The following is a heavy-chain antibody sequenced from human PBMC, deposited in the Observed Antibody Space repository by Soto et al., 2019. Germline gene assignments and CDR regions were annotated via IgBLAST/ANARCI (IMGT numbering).Heavy chain of an antibody. J-gene: IGHJ6*02. D-gene: IGHD6-13*01. CDR1: GFAFSTYA. V-gene: IGHV3-48*02. Sequence: PGGSLRLSCAAAGFAFSTYAMTWVRQAPGKGLEWVSVISSSTIYYADSVKGRFTISRDNAKNSLYLQMNSLRDEDTAVYYCARAGGQLDDYYYYGMDVWGQGTTVTVSS. CDR3: ARAGGQLDDYYYYGMDV. CDR2: ISSSTI.